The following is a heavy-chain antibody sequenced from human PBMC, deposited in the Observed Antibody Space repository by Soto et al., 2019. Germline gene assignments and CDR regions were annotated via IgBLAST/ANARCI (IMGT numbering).Heavy chain of an antibody. CDR3: TRDNPQIGYCSSTSCYREYYYYYGMAV. D-gene: IGHD2-2*02. Sequence: GGSLRLSCTASGFTFGDYAMSWVRQAPGKGLEWVGFIRSKAYGGTTEYAASVKGRFTISRDDSKSIAYLQMNSLKTEDTAVYYCTRDNPQIGYCSSTSCYREYYYYYGMAVWGQGTTVTVSS. J-gene: IGHJ6*02. V-gene: IGHV3-49*04. CDR1: GFTFGDYA. CDR2: IRSKAYGGTT.